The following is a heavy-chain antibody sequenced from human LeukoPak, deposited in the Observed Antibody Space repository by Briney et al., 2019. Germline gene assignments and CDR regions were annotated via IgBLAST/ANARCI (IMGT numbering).Heavy chain of an antibody. D-gene: IGHD2-2*01. CDR3: AKDSPSRGIDY. CDR2: ISYDGSNK. J-gene: IGHJ4*02. CDR1: GFTFSSYG. V-gene: IGHV3-30*18. Sequence: GRSLRLSCAASGFTFSSYGMRWVRQAPGKGLEWVAVISYDGSNKYYADSAKGRFTISRDNSKNTLYLQMNSLRAEDTAVYYCAKDSPSRGIDYWGQGTLVTVSS.